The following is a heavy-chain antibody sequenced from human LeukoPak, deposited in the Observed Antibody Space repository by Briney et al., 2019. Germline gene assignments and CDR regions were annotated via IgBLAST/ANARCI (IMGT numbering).Heavy chain of an antibody. CDR1: GGTFSSYA. CDR3: ARSACSSWSNYAFDI. D-gene: IGHD6-13*01. Sequence: GASVKVSCKASGGTFSSYAISWVRQAPGQGLEWMGRIIPILGIANYAQKFQGRVTITADKSTSTAYMELSSLRSEDTAVYYCARSACSSWSNYAFDIWGQGTMVTVSS. J-gene: IGHJ3*02. CDR2: IIPILGIA. V-gene: IGHV1-69*04.